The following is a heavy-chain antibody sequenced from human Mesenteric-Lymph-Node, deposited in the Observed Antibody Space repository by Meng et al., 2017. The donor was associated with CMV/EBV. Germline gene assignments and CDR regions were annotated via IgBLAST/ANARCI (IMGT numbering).Heavy chain of an antibody. J-gene: IGHJ4*02. CDR3: ARVESPSSGSYPPPDY. Sequence: ASVKVSCKASGYTFTSYGISWVRQAPGQGLEWMGWISAYNGNTNYAQKLQGRVTMTTDTSTSTAYMELRSLRSDDTAVYYCARVESPSSGSYPPPDYWGQGTLVTVSS. V-gene: IGHV1-18*01. D-gene: IGHD1-26*01. CDR2: ISAYNGNT. CDR1: GYTFTSYG.